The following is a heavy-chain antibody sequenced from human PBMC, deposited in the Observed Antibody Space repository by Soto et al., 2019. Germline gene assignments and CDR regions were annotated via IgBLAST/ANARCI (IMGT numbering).Heavy chain of an antibody. J-gene: IGHJ4*02. CDR1: GDSITRSGFY. Sequence: QLHLHESGPGLVKPSETLSLSCSVSGDSITRSGFYWAWIRRPPGKELEWIGSMYHTGSTYYKPSLESRLTMSVDTSKSQFSLRLTSMTAADAGVYFCARVRGGDTHVFDFWGQGARVPVSS. V-gene: IGHV4-39*01. CDR2: MYHTGST. CDR3: ARVRGGDTHVFDF. D-gene: IGHD3-10*01.